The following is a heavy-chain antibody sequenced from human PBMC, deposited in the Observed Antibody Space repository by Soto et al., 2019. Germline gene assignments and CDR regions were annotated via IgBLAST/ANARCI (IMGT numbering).Heavy chain of an antibody. J-gene: IGHJ4*02. CDR3: ARGGYCSGGSCYSRGNDY. D-gene: IGHD2-15*01. V-gene: IGHV3-33*01. CDR1: GFTFSSYG. CDR2: IWDDGSNK. Sequence: QVQLVESGGGVVQPGRSLRLSCAASGFTFSSYGMHWVRQAPGKGLEWVAVIWDDGSNKYYADSVKGRFTISRDNSKNTLYLQMNRLRAEDTALYYCARGGYCSGGSCYSRGNDYWGQGTLVTVSS.